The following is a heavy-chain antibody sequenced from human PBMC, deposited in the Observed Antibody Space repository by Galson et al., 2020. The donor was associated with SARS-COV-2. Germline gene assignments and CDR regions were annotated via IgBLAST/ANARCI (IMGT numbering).Heavy chain of an antibody. CDR3: AKAYSYASGSYYVSFDY. CDR1: GFTFSNYA. Sequence: GGSLRLSCAASGFTFSNYAMTWVRQAPGKGLEWVSTLTGSGDNTHYADCVKGRFTISRDNSKNTLFLQMNSLRAEDTAVYYCAKAYSYASGSYYVSFDYWGQGTLVTVSS. CDR2: LTGSGDNT. D-gene: IGHD3-10*01. V-gene: IGHV3-23*01. J-gene: IGHJ4*02.